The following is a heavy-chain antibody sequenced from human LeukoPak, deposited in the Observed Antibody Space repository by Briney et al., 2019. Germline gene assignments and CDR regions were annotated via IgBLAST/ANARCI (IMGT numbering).Heavy chain of an antibody. CDR3: AKDIVVVPAATYYYYYGMDV. CDR2: ISGDGGST. J-gene: IGHJ6*02. CDR1: GFXFDDYA. D-gene: IGHD2-2*01. V-gene: IGHV3-43*02. Sequence: GGSLRLSCAASGFXFDDYAIHWVRQAPGKGLEWVSVISGDGGSTYYADSVKGRFTISRDNSKNSLYLQMNSLRTEDTALYYCAKDIVVVPAATYYYYYGMDVWGQGTTVTVSS.